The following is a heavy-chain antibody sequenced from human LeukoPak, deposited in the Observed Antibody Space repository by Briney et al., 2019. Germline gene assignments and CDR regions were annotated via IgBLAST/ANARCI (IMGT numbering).Heavy chain of an antibody. J-gene: IGHJ4*02. CDR1: GFTFSSYS. CDR2: ISSSSSYI. Sequence: PGGSLRLSCAASGFTFSSYSMNWVRQAPGKGLEWVSSISSSSSYIYYADSVKGRFTISRDNAKNSLYLQMNSLRAEDTAVYYCARDRRGYCSSTSCYTGFDYWGQGTLVTVSS. CDR3: ARDRRGYCSSTSCYTGFDY. D-gene: IGHD2-2*02. V-gene: IGHV3-21*01.